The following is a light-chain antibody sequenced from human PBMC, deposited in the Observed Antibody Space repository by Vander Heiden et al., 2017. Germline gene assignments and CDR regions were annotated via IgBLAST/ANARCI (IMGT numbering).Light chain of an antibody. CDR3: QSYDSILTVSLF. Sequence: QSVLTQPPSVTVAPGQRVTISCTGSSLNIGAHYNVHWYQQVPGTAPKLLIYDSTKRRSGVPDRFSGSKSGTSASLAITGLQAEDEADYYCQSYDSILTVSLFFGTGTKVTVL. J-gene: IGLJ1*01. CDR1: SLNIGAHYN. CDR2: DST. V-gene: IGLV1-40*01.